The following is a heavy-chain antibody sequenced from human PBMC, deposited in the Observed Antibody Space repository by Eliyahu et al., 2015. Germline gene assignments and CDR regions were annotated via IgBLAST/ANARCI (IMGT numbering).Heavy chain of an antibody. CDR1: GFTFSSXW. Sequence: EVQLVESGGGLVQPGGSLRLSCAAXGFTFSSXWMSWVRQAPGKGLEWVANIKQDGSEKYYVDSVKGRFTISRDNAKNSLYLQMNSLRAEDTAVYYCARDNYDWDWFDPWGQGTLVTVSS. CDR3: ARDNYDWDWFDP. CDR2: IKQDGSEK. J-gene: IGHJ5*02. D-gene: IGHD3-22*01. V-gene: IGHV3-7*03.